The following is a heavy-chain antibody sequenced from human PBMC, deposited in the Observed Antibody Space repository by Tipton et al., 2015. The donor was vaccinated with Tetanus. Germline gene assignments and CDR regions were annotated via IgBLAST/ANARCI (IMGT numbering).Heavy chain of an antibody. CDR1: GGSMSTYY. D-gene: IGHD5-24*01. CDR2: VYYTGST. J-gene: IGHJ4*02. Sequence: TLSLTCTVSGGSMSTYYWSWIRQPPGKGLEWIGYVYYTGSTDYNPSLKSRVTISVDTSKSQFSLRLTSVTAADTAVYYCARANFESSKKGPFDSWGQGILVIVSA. V-gene: IGHV4-59*01. CDR3: ARANFESSKKGPFDS.